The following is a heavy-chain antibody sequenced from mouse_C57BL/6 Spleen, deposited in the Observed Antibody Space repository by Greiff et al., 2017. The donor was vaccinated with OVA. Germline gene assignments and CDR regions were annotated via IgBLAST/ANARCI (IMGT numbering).Heavy chain of an antibody. CDR3: ARDSGRRDLYYAMDY. V-gene: IGHV14-3*01. D-gene: IGHD1-3*01. CDR1: GFNIKNTY. CDR2: IDPANGNT. J-gene: IGHJ4*01. Sequence: EVKLQESVAELVRPGASVKLSCTASGFNIKNTYMHWVKQRPEQGLEWIGRIDPANGNTKYAPKFQGKATITADTSSNTAYLQLSSLTSEDTAIYYCARDSGRRDLYYAMDYWGQGTSVTVAS.